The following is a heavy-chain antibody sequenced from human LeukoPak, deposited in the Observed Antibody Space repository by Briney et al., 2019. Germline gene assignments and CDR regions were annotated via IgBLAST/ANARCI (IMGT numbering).Heavy chain of an antibody. CDR1: GFTFDDYA. CDR3: AKDMSSSGYDRLDY. Sequence: GGSLRLSCAASGFTFDDYAMHWVRQAPGKSLEWVSLIDWDGGSTYYTDSVKGRFTISRDNSKNSLFLQMTSLRAEDTALYYCAKDMSSSGYDRLDYWGQGTLVTVSS. D-gene: IGHD5-12*01. J-gene: IGHJ4*02. CDR2: IDWDGGST. V-gene: IGHV3-43D*03.